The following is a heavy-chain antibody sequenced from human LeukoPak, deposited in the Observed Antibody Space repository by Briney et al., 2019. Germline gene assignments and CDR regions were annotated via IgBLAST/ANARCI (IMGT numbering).Heavy chain of an antibody. CDR3: ARQRRVRGAKEVYYYYYYYMDV. V-gene: IGHV4-34*01. Sequence: SETLSLTCTVYGGSFSGYYWSWIRQPPGKGLEWIGEINHSGSTNYNPSLKSRVTISVDMSKNQFSLKLSSVTAADTAVYYCARQRRVRGAKEVYYYYYYYMDVWGKGTTVTISS. CDR1: GGSFSGYY. CDR2: INHSGST. D-gene: IGHD3-10*01. J-gene: IGHJ6*03.